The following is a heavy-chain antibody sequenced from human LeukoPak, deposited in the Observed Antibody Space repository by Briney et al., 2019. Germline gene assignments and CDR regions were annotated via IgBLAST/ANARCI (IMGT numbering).Heavy chain of an antibody. V-gene: IGHV1-69*01. CDR1: GGTFSSYA. D-gene: IGHD2-2*01. Sequence: ASVKVSCKASGGTFSSYAISWVRQAPGQGLEWMGGIIPIFGTANYAQKFQGRVTITADESTSTAYMELSSLRSEDTAVYYCARGRYQLLSKSCFDYWGQGTLVTVSS. CDR3: ARGRYQLLSKSCFDY. J-gene: IGHJ4*02. CDR2: IIPIFGTA.